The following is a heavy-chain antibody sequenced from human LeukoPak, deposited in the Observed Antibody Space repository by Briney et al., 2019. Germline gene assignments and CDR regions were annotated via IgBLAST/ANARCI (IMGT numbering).Heavy chain of an antibody. J-gene: IGHJ4*02. V-gene: IGHV3-53*01. CDR3: AREVAAAGIDY. CDR1: GFTFSSYW. CDR2: IYSGGST. D-gene: IGHD6-13*01. Sequence: GGSLRLSCAASGFTFSSYWMHWVRQAPGKGLEWVSVIYSGGSTYYADSVKGRFTISRDNSKNTLYLQMNSLRAEDTAVYYCAREVAAAGIDYWGQGTLVTVSS.